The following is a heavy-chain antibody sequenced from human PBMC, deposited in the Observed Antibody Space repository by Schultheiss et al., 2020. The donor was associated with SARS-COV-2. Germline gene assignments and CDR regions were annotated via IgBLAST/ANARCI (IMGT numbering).Heavy chain of an antibody. CDR2: ISSSGSTI. J-gene: IGHJ6*02. Sequence: GGSLRLSCAASGFTFSSYSMNWVRQAPGKGLEWVSSISSSGSTIYYADSVKGRFTISRDNAKNSLYLQMNSLRAEDTAVYYCAKASSWYGNYYYGMDVWGQGTTVTVSS. D-gene: IGHD6-13*01. V-gene: IGHV3-21*04. CDR3: AKASSWYGNYYYGMDV. CDR1: GFTFSSYS.